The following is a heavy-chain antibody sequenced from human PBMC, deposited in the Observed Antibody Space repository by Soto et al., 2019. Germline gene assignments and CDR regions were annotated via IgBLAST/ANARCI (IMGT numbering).Heavy chain of an antibody. V-gene: IGHV4-59*01. CDR1: GGSITSYY. CDR2: IYYSGIT. Sequence: QVQLQESGPGLVRPSETLSLTCSVSGGSITSYYWTWIRQPPGKGLQWLGYIYYSGITKYNPSLKSRVTLSVDTSKSQFYLKLNSVTAADTAVYYCARNGAQDFASWFAFDPWGPGTLVTVSS. J-gene: IGHJ5*02. CDR3: ARNGAQDFASWFAFDP. D-gene: IGHD6-13*01.